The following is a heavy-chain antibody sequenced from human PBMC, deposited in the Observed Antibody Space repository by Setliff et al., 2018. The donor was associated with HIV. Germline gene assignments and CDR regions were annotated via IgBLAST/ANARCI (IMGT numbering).Heavy chain of an antibody. V-gene: IGHV4-31*03. J-gene: IGHJ4*02. CDR2: VYYTGES. Sequence: PSETLSLTCSVYGGSISRGGRYWGWIRQHPGRGLEWLGYVYYTGESFYKPSLGGRVTILQDKSENQFSLELRSVTAADTAVYYCASATVGGASPFDSWGPGTLVTVSS. CDR1: GGSISRGGRY. CDR3: ASATVGGASPFDS. D-gene: IGHD4-4*01.